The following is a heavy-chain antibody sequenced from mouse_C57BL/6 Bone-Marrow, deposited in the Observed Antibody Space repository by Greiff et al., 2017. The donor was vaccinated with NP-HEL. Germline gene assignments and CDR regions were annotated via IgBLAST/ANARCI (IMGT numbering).Heavy chain of an antibody. D-gene: IGHD3-2*02. CDR1: GYTFTDHT. J-gene: IGHJ3*01. CDR3: ARDSSGYGAWFAY. Sequence: QVQLQQSDAELVQPGASVKISCKVSGYTFTDHTIHWMKQRPEQGLEWIGYIYPRDGSTKYNEKFKGKATLTAAKSSSTAYMQLNSLTSEDSAVYCCARDSSGYGAWFAYWGQGTLVTVSA. V-gene: IGHV1-78*01. CDR2: IYPRDGST.